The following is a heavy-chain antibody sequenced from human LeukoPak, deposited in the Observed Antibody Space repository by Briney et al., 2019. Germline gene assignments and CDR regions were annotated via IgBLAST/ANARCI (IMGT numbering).Heavy chain of an antibody. D-gene: IGHD5-18*01. J-gene: IGHJ4*02. V-gene: IGHV4-59*01. CDR3: ARDGGYSYGYPYYFDY. CDR2: IYYSGST. Sequence: SETLSLTCTVSGGSISSYYWSWIRQPPGKGLEWIGYIYYSGSTNYNPSLKSRVTISVDTSKNQFPLKLSSVTAADTAVYYCARDGGYSYGYPYYFDYWGQGTLVTVSS. CDR1: GGSISSYY.